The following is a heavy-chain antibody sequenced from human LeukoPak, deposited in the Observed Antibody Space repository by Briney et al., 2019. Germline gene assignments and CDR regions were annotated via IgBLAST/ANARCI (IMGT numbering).Heavy chain of an antibody. Sequence: GGSLRLSCAASGFTFSTYGMHWDRQAPGKGLEWVAFIRYDGSNKYYADSVKGRFTISRDNSKSTLYLQMNSLRAEDTAVYYCARYHCSSTSCYSEVSFDYWGQGTLVTVSS. D-gene: IGHD2-2*01. CDR2: IRYDGSNK. CDR1: GFTFSTYG. V-gene: IGHV3-30*02. J-gene: IGHJ4*02. CDR3: ARYHCSSTSCYSEVSFDY.